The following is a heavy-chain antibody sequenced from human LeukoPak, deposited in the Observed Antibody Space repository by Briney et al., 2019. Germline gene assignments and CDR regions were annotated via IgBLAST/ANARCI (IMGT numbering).Heavy chain of an antibody. CDR2: ISSSSSPL. D-gene: IGHD2-2*01. CDR1: GFTFSSYS. Sequence: GGSLRLSCAASGFTFSSYSMNWVRQAPGKGLEWVSYISSSSSPLYQADSVKGQFTISRDNAKNFLYLQMNSLRDEDTAVYYCARDDAYGFDIWGQGTMVTVSS. J-gene: IGHJ3*02. V-gene: IGHV3-48*02. CDR3: ARDDAYGFDI.